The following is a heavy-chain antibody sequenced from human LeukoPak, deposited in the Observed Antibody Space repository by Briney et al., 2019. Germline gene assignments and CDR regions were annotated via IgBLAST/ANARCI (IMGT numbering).Heavy chain of an antibody. CDR3: AKEGSSCGSGSYLLRYFDN. J-gene: IGHJ4*02. CDR1: GFSFSSYG. Sequence: GGSLRLSCAASGFSFSSYGMHWVRQAPGKGLEWVAFVRYDGSNKYCADSVKGRFTISRDNSKNTLYLQMNSLRAEDTAVYYCAKEGSSCGSGSYLLRYFDNWGQGTLVTVSS. D-gene: IGHD3-10*01. V-gene: IGHV3-30*02. CDR2: VRYDGSNK.